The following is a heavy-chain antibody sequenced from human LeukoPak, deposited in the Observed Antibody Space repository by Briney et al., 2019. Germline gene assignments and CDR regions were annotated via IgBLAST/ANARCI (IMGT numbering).Heavy chain of an antibody. Sequence: SVKVSCKASGGTFSSYAISWVRQAPGQGLEWMGRIIPILGVANYAQKFQGRVTVTADTSTSTAYMELSSLRSEDTAVYYCASAHAEWPRGRSFDYWGQGTLVTVSS. V-gene: IGHV1-69*04. J-gene: IGHJ4*02. D-gene: IGHD5-12*01. CDR3: ASAHAEWPRGRSFDY. CDR2: IIPILGVA. CDR1: GGTFSSYA.